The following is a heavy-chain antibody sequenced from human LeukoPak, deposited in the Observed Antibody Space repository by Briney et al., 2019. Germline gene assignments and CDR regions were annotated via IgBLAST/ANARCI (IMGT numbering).Heavy chain of an antibody. Sequence: GASVKVSCKASGYTFTGYYMHWVRQAPGQGLEGMGWINPNSGGTNYAQKFQGRVTMTRATSISTAYMELSRLRSDDTAVYYCARVAMAGHFDYWGQGTLVTVSS. J-gene: IGHJ4*02. D-gene: IGHD5-24*01. CDR1: GYTFTGYY. CDR3: ARVAMAGHFDY. CDR2: INPNSGGT. V-gene: IGHV1-2*02.